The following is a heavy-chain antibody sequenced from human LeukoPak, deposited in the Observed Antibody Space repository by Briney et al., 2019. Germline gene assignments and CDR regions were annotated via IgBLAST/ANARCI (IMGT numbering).Heavy chain of an antibody. V-gene: IGHV4-39*01. CDR1: GGSISSSSYY. CDR3: ARGVQYYYDSSGFDY. CDR2: IYYSGST. Sequence: SETLSLTCTVSGGSISSSSYYWGWIRQPPGKGLEWIGGIYYSGSTYYNPSLKSRVTISVDTSKNQFSLKLSSVTAAGTAVYYCARGVQYYYDSSGFDYWGQGTLVTVSS. J-gene: IGHJ4*02. D-gene: IGHD3-22*01.